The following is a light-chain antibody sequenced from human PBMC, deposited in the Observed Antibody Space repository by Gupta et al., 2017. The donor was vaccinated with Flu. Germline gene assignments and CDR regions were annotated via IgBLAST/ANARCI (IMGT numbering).Light chain of an antibody. Sequence: SCELTHHLAVSAASAQTVRITCQGDSLRNSYASWYQQKPGQAPVLVIYAKNIRPSGIPDRFSGSSSGNTASLTITGAQAEDEADYYCNSRDSTDNHQAVFGGGTKLTVL. CDR2: AKN. CDR3: NSRDSTDNHQAV. CDR1: SLRNSY. J-gene: IGLJ2*01. V-gene: IGLV3-19*01.